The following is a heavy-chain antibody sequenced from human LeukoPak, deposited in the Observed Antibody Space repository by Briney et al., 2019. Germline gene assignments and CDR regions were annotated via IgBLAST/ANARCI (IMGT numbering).Heavy chain of an antibody. Sequence: GGSLRLSCEASGFILRSYAMHWVRQAPGKGLEWVAFTQHDGDDKYYADSVKGRFTISRDNSKNTLYLQMNSLRAEDTAVYYWAKVLPGTIHYWGQGTLVTVSS. J-gene: IGHJ4*02. CDR1: GFILRSYA. CDR3: AKVLPGTIHY. V-gene: IGHV3-30*02. CDR2: TQHDGDDK. D-gene: IGHD1/OR15-1a*01.